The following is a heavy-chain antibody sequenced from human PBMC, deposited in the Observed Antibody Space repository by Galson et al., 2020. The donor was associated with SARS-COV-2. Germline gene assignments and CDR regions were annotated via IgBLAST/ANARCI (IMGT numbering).Heavy chain of an antibody. CDR1: GFTFSNYA. D-gene: IGHD3-10*01. V-gene: IGHV3-23*01. Sequence: ESLKISCAASGFTFSNYAMSWVRQAPGKGLEWVPTATGSGDSTDYADFVKGRCNKNRDKPKNTLYLQMNSLRAEDTAIYYCAKGKGNTTGAFRGNNQIYYQYQLYMDDWGKGTKVTISS. CDR3: AKGKGNTTGAFRGNNQIYYQYQLYMDD. J-gene: IGHJ6*03. CDR2: ATGSGDST.